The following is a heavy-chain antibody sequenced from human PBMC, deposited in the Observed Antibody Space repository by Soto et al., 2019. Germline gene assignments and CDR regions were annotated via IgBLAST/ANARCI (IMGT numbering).Heavy chain of an antibody. CDR3: ASFDQYSSTWPKFDY. CDR1: GGSISSYY. Sequence: SETLSLTCIVSGGSISSYYWSWIRQPPGKGLEWIGYIYYSGSTNYNPSLKSRVTISVDMTKNQFSLELSSVTAADTAMYYCASFDQYSSTWPKFDYWGQEALVTVSS. V-gene: IGHV4-59*01. D-gene: IGHD6-13*01. J-gene: IGHJ4*02. CDR2: IYYSGST.